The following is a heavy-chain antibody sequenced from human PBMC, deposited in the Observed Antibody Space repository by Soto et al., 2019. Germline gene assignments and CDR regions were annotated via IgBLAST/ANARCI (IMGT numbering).Heavy chain of an antibody. CDR3: ARPDEGSYHSNHHYYYALDV. V-gene: IGHV1-69*13. CDR1: GVVFRRSA. J-gene: IGHJ6*02. Sequence: ASGKVSGKVSGVVFRRSAISWVQQAPGQGLERLGGIVPIFGTTNSAQKFQDRVTIVADESTSTAYMDLSSLRSDDTAVYYCARPDEGSYHSNHHYYYALDVWGQGTTVTVSS. D-gene: IGHD3-16*02. CDR2: IVPIFGTT.